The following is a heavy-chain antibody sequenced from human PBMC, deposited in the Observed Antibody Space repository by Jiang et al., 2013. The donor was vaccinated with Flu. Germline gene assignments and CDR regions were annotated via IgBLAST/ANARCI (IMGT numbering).Heavy chain of an antibody. CDR2: IYYSGTT. D-gene: IGHD6-19*01. CDR3: ARVTQWLVPDI. V-gene: IGHV4-59*13. Sequence: LLKPSETLSLTCTVSSGSISTYYWSWIRQPPGKGLEWIGYIYYSGTTNYNPSLKSRVTISVDTSKNQFSLKLSSMTAADTAVYYCARVTQWLVPDIWGQGTMVTVSS. CDR1: SGSISTYY. J-gene: IGHJ3*02.